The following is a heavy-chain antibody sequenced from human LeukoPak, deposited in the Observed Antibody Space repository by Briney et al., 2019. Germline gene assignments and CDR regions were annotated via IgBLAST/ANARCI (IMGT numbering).Heavy chain of an antibody. Sequence: ASVKVSCKASGYTFTSYYMHWVRQAPGQGLEWMGIINPSGGSTSYAQKFQGRVTMTRDTSTSTVYMELSSLRSEDTAVYYCASLTYGSGSYYRVLDGMDVWGQGTTVTVSS. D-gene: IGHD3-10*01. J-gene: IGHJ6*02. CDR3: ASLTYGSGSYYRVLDGMDV. CDR2: INPSGGST. CDR1: GYTFTSYY. V-gene: IGHV1-46*01.